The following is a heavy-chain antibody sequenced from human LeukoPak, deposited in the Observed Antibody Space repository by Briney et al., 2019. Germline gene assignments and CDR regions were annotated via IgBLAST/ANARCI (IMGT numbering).Heavy chain of an antibody. J-gene: IGHJ4*02. V-gene: IGHV4-59*01. CDR2: IYYGGST. D-gene: IGHD5-24*01. CDR3: ARDRGDGYNDLFDY. CDR1: GGSISYYH. Sequence: SETLSLTCTVSGGSISYYHRSWIRQPPGKGLEWIGYIYYGGSTKYNPSLKSRVTISLDTSKNQFSLKLSSVTAADTAVYYCARDRGDGYNDLFDYWGQGTLVTVSS.